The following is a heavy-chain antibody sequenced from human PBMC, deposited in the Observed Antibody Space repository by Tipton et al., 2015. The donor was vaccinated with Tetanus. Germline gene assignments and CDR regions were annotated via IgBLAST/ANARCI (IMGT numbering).Heavy chain of an antibody. Sequence: SLRLSCVGSGLNFGEYGDHWVPQVTGRGLEGVAGFPLDNPHTDDTDSVRGRFPISGDNAQNSVFLQMNRLNTEDTALYYCTKDLDPGGAAAWGQGTSVTVSS. CDR1: GLNFGEYG. J-gene: IGHJ6*02. V-gene: IGHV3-9*01. D-gene: IGHD3-10*01. CDR2: FPLDNPHT. CDR3: TKDLDPGGAAA.